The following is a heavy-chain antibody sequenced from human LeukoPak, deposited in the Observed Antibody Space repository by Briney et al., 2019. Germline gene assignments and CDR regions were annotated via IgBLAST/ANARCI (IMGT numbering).Heavy chain of an antibody. CDR2: ISSSGSTI. V-gene: IGHV3-11*01. Sequence: GGSLRLPCAASGFTFSDYYMSWIRQAPGKGLEWVSYISSSGSTIYYADSVKGRFTISRDNAKNSLYLQMNSLRAEDTAVYYCARARNYDFWSGYYEYYFDYWGQGTLVTVSS. CDR3: ARARNYDFWSGYYEYYFDY. D-gene: IGHD3-3*01. J-gene: IGHJ4*02. CDR1: GFTFSDYY.